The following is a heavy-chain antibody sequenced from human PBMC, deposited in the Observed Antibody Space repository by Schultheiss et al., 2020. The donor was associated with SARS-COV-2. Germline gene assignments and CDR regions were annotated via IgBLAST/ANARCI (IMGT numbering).Heavy chain of an antibody. CDR2: INHSGRT. Sequence: SETLSLTCAVYGGSFSGYYWSWIRQPPGKGLEWIGEINHSGRTNYNPSLKSRVTISVDTSKNQFSLKLSSVTAADTAVYYCARERWQYYDSSGNLNWFDPWGQGTLVTVSS. CDR1: GGSFSGYY. CDR3: ARERWQYYDSSGNLNWFDP. J-gene: IGHJ5*02. D-gene: IGHD3-22*01. V-gene: IGHV4-34*01.